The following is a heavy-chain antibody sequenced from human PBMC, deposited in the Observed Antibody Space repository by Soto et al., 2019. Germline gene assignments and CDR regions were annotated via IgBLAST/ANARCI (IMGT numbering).Heavy chain of an antibody. V-gene: IGHV4-31*03. CDR1: GGSISSGGYY. Sequence: NPSETLSLTCTVSGGSISSGGYYWSWIRQHPGKGLEWIGYIYYSGSTYYNPSLKSRVTISVDTSKNQFSLKLSSVTAADTAVYYCARDFPYDSSGTPGYWGQGTLVTVSS. D-gene: IGHD3-22*01. CDR2: IYYSGST. J-gene: IGHJ4*01. CDR3: ARDFPYDSSGTPGY.